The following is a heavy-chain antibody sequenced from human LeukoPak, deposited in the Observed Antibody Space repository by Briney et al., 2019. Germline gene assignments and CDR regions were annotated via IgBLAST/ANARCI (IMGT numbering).Heavy chain of an antibody. D-gene: IGHD3-22*01. J-gene: IGHJ6*02. CDR1: GGTFSSYA. Sequence: SVKVSCKASGGTFSSYAISWVRQAPGQGLEWMGRIIPILGIANYAQKFQGRVTITADKSTSTAYMELSSLRSEDTAVYYCASAYYYDSSGYLSYYYYGMDVWGQGTTVTVSS. CDR2: IIPILGIA. V-gene: IGHV1-69*04. CDR3: ASAYYYDSSGYLSYYYYGMDV.